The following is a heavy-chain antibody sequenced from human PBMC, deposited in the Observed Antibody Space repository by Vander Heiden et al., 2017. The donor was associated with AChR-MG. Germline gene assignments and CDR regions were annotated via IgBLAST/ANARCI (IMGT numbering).Heavy chain of an antibody. CDR1: GFTFSSYS. D-gene: IGHD6-19*01. Sequence: EVQLVESGGGLVKPGGSLRLSCAASGFTFSSYSMNWVRQGPGKGLEWVSSISSSSSYIYYADSGKGRFTISRDNAKNSLYLQMNSLRAEDTAVYYCARDLQGAGLSSFQHWGQGTLVTVSS. CDR3: ARDLQGAGLSSFQH. J-gene: IGHJ1*01. V-gene: IGHV3-21*01. CDR2: ISSSSSYI.